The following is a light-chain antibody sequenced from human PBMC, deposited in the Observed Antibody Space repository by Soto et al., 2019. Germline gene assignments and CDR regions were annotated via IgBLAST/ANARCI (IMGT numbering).Light chain of an antibody. CDR2: GAS. CDR3: QQYGSSPWT. V-gene: IGKV3-20*01. CDR1: QNVLSNY. J-gene: IGKJ1*01. Sequence: EVVLTQSPGTVSLTPLEIATLGCLGSQNVLSNYLAWYQQKPGQAPRLLIYGASTRATGIPDRFGGSGSGTDFTLTISRLEPEDFAVYYCQQYGSSPWTFGQGTNVDIK.